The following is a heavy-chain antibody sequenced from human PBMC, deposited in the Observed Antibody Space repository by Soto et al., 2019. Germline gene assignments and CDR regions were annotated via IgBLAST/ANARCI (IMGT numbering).Heavy chain of an antibody. CDR2: IYSGGST. V-gene: IGHV3-53*01. CDR1: GFTVSSNY. J-gene: IGHJ4*02. CDR3: ARVVGAPSFGFDY. D-gene: IGHD1-26*01. Sequence: PGGSLRLSCAASGFTVSSNYMSWVRQAPGKGLEWVSVIYSGGSTYYADSVKGRFTISRDNSKNTLYLQMNSPRAEDTAVYYCARVVGAPSFGFDYWGQGTLVTVSS.